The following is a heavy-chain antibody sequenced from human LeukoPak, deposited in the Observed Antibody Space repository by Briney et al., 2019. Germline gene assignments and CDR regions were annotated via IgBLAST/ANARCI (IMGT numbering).Heavy chain of an antibody. CDR2: VNPSGGST. CDR1: GYTFTSYY. J-gene: IGHJ6*03. CDR3: ARVVAVAGHYYYCYMDV. D-gene: IGHD6-19*01. Sequence: ASVKVSCKASGYTFTSYYMHWVRQAPGQGLEWMGIVNPSGGSTSYAQKFQGRVTMTRDTSTSTVYMELSSLRSEDTAVYYCARVVAVAGHYYYCYMDVWGKGTTVTVSS. V-gene: IGHV1-46*01.